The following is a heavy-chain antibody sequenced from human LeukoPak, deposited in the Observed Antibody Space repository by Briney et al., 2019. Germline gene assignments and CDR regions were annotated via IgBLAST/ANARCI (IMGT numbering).Heavy chain of an antibody. Sequence: SETLSLTCTVSGGSISSYYWSWIRQPPGKGLEWIGYIYYSGSTNYNPSLKSRVTISVDTSKNQFSLKLSSVTAADTAVYYCARGSGIKLDYWGQGTLVTVSS. CDR2: IYYSGST. V-gene: IGHV4-59*01. CDR3: ARGSGIKLDY. D-gene: IGHD3-10*01. CDR1: GGSISSYY. J-gene: IGHJ4*02.